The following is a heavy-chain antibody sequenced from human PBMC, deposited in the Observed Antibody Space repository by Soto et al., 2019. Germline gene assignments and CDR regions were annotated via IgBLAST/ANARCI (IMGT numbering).Heavy chain of an antibody. D-gene: IGHD3-22*01. V-gene: IGHV4-38-2*02. J-gene: IGHJ4*02. Sequence: PSETLSLTCAVSGYSISSGYYWGWIRQPPGKGLEWIGSIYHSGSTYYNPSLKSRVTISVDTSKNQFSLKLSSVTAADTAVYYCARDPGYDSSGYSPFDYWGQGTLVTVSS. CDR1: GYSISSGYY. CDR2: IYHSGST. CDR3: ARDPGYDSSGYSPFDY.